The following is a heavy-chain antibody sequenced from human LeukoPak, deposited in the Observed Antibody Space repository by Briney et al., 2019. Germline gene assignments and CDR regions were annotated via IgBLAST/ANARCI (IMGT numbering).Heavy chain of an antibody. V-gene: IGHV4-59*01. CDR3: ARDWAMVRGPRPYYYMDV. J-gene: IGHJ6*03. CDR2: IYYSGST. Sequence: PSETLSLTCTVSGGSISSYYWSWIRQPPGKGLEWIGYIYYSGSTNYNPSLKSRVTISVDTPKNQFSLKLSSVTAADTAVYYCARDWAMVRGPRPYYYMDVWGKGTTVTVSS. CDR1: GGSISSYY. D-gene: IGHD3-10*01.